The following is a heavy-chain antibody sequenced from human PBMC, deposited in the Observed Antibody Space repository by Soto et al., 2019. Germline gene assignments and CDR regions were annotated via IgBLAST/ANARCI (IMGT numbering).Heavy chain of an antibody. CDR1: GFTFSSYG. D-gene: IGHD6-19*01. CDR2: ISYDGSNK. V-gene: IGHV3-30*18. Sequence: QVQLVESGGGVVQPGRSLRLSCAASGFTFSSYGMHWVRQAPGKGLEWVAVISYDGSNKYYADSVKGRFTISRDNSKNTLYLQMNSLRAEDTAVYYCAKGPVGGPDYWGQGTLVTVSS. CDR3: AKGPVGGPDY. J-gene: IGHJ4*02.